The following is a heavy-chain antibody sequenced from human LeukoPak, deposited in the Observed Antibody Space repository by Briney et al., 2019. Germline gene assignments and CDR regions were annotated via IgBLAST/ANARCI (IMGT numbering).Heavy chain of an antibody. CDR2: IIENGGET. Sequence: GGSLRLSCAASGFTFNKFAMSWVRQAPGKGLEWVSGIIENGGETYYADSVRGRFTISRDNSKNTLYLQMNSLRAEDTAVYHCARNNGMDVWGQGTTVIVSS. CDR1: GFTFNKFA. CDR3: ARNNGMDV. V-gene: IGHV3-23*01. J-gene: IGHJ6*02.